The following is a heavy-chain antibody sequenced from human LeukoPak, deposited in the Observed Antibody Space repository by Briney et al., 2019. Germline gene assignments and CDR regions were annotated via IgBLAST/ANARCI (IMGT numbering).Heavy chain of an antibody. CDR2: ISGSGGST. Sequence: PGGSLRLSCAASGFTFTSYAMTWVRQAPGKGLEWVSGISGSGGSTYYADSVKGRFTISRDNSKNTLYLQMNSLRAEDTAVYYCAKAMYADYDSSDLWGQGTLVTVSS. CDR1: GFTFTSYA. CDR3: AKAMYADYDSSDL. V-gene: IGHV3-23*01. J-gene: IGHJ4*02. D-gene: IGHD3-22*01.